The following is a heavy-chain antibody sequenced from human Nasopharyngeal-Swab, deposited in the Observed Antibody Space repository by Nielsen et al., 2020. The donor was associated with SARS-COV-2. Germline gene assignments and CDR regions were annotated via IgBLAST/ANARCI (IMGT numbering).Heavy chain of an antibody. J-gene: IGHJ4*02. V-gene: IGHV3-9*01. CDR3: AKSERVQGWDY. CDR2: ISWNSGSI. CDR1: GFTFDDYA. Sequence: SLKISCAASGFTFDDYAMHWVRQAPGKGPEWVSGISWNSGSIGYADSVKGRFTISRDNAKNSLYLQMNSLRAEDTALYYCAKSERVQGWDYWGQGTLVTVSS. D-gene: IGHD1-1*01.